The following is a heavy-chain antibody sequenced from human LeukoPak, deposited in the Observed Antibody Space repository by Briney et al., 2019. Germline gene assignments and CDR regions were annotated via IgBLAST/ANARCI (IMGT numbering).Heavy chain of an antibody. J-gene: IGHJ3*01. CDR3: ARAYCTTTSCPQHDTFDV. Sequence: SETLSLTCIVSGYSISSGYYWGWVRQPPGKGLEWLGSIYHSRRTYYNPSLESRVTISVDTSENQFSLKLSSVTAADTAVYYCARAYCTTTSCPQHDTFDVWGQGTMVTVSS. CDR1: GYSISSGYY. CDR2: IYHSRRT. V-gene: IGHV4-38-2*02. D-gene: IGHD2-2*01.